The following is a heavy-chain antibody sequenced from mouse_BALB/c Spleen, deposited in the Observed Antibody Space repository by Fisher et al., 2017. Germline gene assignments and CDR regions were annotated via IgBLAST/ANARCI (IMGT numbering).Heavy chain of an antibody. V-gene: IGHV1-50*01. D-gene: IGHD3-1*01. J-gene: IGHJ4*01. CDR3: ARWGSAMDY. Sequence: KFKGKATLTLDTSSSTAYMQLSSLTSEDSAVYYCARWGSAMDYWGQGTSVTVSS.